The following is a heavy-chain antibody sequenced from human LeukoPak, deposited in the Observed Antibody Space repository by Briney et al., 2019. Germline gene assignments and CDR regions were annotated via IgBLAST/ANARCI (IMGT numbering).Heavy chain of an antibody. V-gene: IGHV4-61*02. CDR3: TRGCSGGSCYSGYGMDV. CDR1: GGSINSGGYY. D-gene: IGHD2-15*01. Sequence: SQTLSLTCTVSGGSINSGGYYWRWLRQPAGKGLEWIGRTYSTGNTNYKPSLESRFPISVDTSKNQFSLKLTSVTAADTAIYYCTRGCSGGSCYSGYGMDVWGQGTTVTVSS. CDR2: TYSTGNT. J-gene: IGHJ6*02.